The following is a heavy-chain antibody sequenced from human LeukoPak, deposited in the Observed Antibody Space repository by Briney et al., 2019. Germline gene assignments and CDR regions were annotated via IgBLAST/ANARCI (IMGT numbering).Heavy chain of an antibody. CDR2: IRWNGGSI. D-gene: IGHD1-26*01. J-gene: IGHJ4*02. Sequence: GRSLRLSCAASGFTFDDYAMHWVRQAPGKGLEWVAGIRWNGGSIDYVDSVKGRFTISRDNAKNSLYLQMNRLRAEDTAVLYFAKDTEELPTGDFDEWRRATLVTVSS. CDR1: GFTFDDYA. V-gene: IGHV3-9*01. CDR3: AKDTEELPTGDFDE.